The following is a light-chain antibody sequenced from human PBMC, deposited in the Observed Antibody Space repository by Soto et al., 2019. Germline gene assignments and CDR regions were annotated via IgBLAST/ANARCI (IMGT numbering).Light chain of an antibody. CDR3: MQALQTPYT. J-gene: IGKJ2*01. V-gene: IGKV2-28*01. CDR2: LGS. Sequence: DIVMTQSPLSLPVTPGEPASISCRSSQSLLHKSGYNYLDWYLQKPGQSPQLLIYLGSNRASGVPDRFSGSGSGTDFTLKISRVEAEDVGVYYCMQALQTPYTFGQGTKLEIK. CDR1: QSLLHKSGYNY.